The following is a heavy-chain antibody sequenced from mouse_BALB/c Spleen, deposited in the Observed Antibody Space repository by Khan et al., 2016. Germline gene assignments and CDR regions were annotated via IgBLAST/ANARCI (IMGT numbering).Heavy chain of an antibody. CDR1: GFTFNSYG. D-gene: IGHD1-1*01. CDR2: INSHSGST. J-gene: IGHJ4*01. V-gene: IGHV5-6-3*01. Sequence: EVELVESGGGLVQPGGSLKLSCAASGFTFNSYGMSWVRQTPDKRLELVGTINSHSGSTRYPDSVKGRFTISKDNATTTVYMQISSLTSEDTAMYYYSSDGIYTGYANDYWGQRTAVTVSP. CDR3: SSDGIYTGYANDY.